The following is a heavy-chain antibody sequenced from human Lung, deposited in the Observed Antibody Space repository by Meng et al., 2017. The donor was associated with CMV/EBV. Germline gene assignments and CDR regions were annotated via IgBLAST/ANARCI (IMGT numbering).Heavy chain of an antibody. V-gene: IGHV4-39*07. CDR3: ARDLKSYCSSTSCYINWFDP. J-gene: IGHJ5*02. CDR2: IYYSGST. D-gene: IGHD2-2*02. CDR1: GGSISSSSYY. Sequence: GSXRLXCTVPGGSISSSSYYWCWIRQPPGKGLEWIGSIYYSGSTYYNPSLKSRVTISVDTSKNQFSLKLSSVTAADTAVYYCARDLKSYCSSTSCYINWFDPXGQGXLVTVSS.